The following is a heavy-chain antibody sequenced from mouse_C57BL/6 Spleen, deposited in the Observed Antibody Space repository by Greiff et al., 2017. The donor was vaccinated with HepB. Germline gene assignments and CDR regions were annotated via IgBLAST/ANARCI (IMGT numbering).Heavy chain of an antibody. CDR2: IDPEDGET. J-gene: IGHJ2*01. Sequence: VHVKQSGAELVKPGASVKLSCTASGFNIKDYYMHWVKQRTEQGLEWIGRIDPEDGETKYAPKFQGKATITADTSSNAAYLPLSSLTSEDTAVYYCARVWLRTGIGFYYFDYWGQGTTLTVSS. D-gene: IGHD2-2*01. CDR3: ARVWLRTGIGFYYFDY. V-gene: IGHV14-2*01. CDR1: GFNIKDYY.